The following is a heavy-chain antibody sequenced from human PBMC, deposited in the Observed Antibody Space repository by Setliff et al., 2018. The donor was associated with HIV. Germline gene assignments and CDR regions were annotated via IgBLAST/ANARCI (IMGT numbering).Heavy chain of an antibody. J-gene: IGHJ3*02. D-gene: IGHD7-27*01. V-gene: IGHV4-59*01. CDR2: IYYSGST. CDR1: GDSISSYY. Sequence: SETLSLTCTVSGDSISSYYWSWIRQPPGKGLEWIGYIYYSGSTNYNPSLKSRVTISVDTSKNQFSLKLSSVTAADTAMYYCARGDNWGVDVCDIWGQGTMVTVS. CDR3: ARGDNWGVDVCDI.